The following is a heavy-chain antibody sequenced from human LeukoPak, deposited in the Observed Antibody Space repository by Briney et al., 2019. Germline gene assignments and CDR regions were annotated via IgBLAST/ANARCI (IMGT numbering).Heavy chain of an antibody. CDR2: ISGSGGST. Sequence: HPGGSLRLSCAASGFTFSSYAMSWVRQAPGKGLEWVSAISGSGGSTYYADSVKGRYTISRDNSKNTLYLQMNSLRAEDTAVYYCAKDSMIVVPHFDYWGQGTLVTVSS. CDR1: GFTFSSYA. J-gene: IGHJ4*02. V-gene: IGHV3-23*01. CDR3: AKDSMIVVPHFDY. D-gene: IGHD3-22*01.